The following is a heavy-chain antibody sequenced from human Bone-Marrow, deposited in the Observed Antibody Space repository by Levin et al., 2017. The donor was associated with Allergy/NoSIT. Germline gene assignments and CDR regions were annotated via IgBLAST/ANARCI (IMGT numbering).Heavy chain of an antibody. CDR2: ISSASSYI. V-gene: IGHV3-21*01. CDR1: GFDFNTFD. Sequence: PGGSLRLSCAASGFDFNTFDMNWVRQAPGKGLEWVSSISSASSYIYYADSVRGRFSISRDNAKKSLYLQMDRLRAEATAVYYCARDLRGFGDAFDIWGQGTMVTVSS. D-gene: IGHD3-10*01. CDR3: ARDLRGFGDAFDI. J-gene: IGHJ3*02.